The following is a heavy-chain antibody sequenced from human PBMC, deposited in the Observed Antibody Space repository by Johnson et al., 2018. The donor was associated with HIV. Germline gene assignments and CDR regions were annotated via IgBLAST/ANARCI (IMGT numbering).Heavy chain of an antibody. CDR3: AKDLGIVGAVHRTFDI. CDR2: IWYDGSQK. Sequence: QVQLVESGGGLVKPGGSLRLSCAASGFTFSSYGMHWVRQAPGKGLEWVAVIWYDGSQKYYTDSVKGRFTISRDNSKNTLYLQMNSLRAEDTAVYYCAKDLGIVGAVHRTFDIWGQGTMVTVSS. J-gene: IGHJ3*02. V-gene: IGHV3-33*06. D-gene: IGHD1-26*01. CDR1: GFTFSSYG.